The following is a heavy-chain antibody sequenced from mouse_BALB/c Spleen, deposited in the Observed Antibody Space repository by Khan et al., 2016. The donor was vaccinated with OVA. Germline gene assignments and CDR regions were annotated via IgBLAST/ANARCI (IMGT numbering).Heavy chain of an antibody. J-gene: IGHJ3*01. V-gene: IGHV1-7*01. Sequence: QVQLQQSGAELAKPGASVKMSCKASGYTFTTYWMHWVKQRPGQGLDWIGYINPSTGYTEYNQKFKDKATLTADKSSSTAYMQLNSLTSEDSAVYYCARRGVYGIFAYWGQGTVVTVSA. CDR3: ARRGVYGIFAY. D-gene: IGHD2-1*01. CDR2: INPSTGYT. CDR1: GYTFTTYW.